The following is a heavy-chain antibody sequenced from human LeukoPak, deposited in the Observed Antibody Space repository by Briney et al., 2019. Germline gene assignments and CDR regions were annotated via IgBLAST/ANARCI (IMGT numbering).Heavy chain of an antibody. D-gene: IGHD3-22*01. CDR2: INHSGRT. V-gene: IGHV4-34*01. J-gene: IGHJ4*02. CDR1: GGSFSGYY. Sequence: SETLSLTCAVYGGSFSGYYWSWIRQPPGKGLEWIGEINHSGRTNYNPSLKSRVTISVDTTKNQFSLKLSSVTAADTAVYYCARAQRPDYYDSSGCTVDYWGQGTLVTVSS. CDR3: ARAQRPDYYDSSGCTVDY.